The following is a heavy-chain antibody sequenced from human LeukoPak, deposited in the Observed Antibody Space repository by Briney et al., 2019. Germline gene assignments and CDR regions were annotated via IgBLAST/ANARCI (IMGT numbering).Heavy chain of an antibody. D-gene: IGHD3-22*01. Sequence: GGSLRLSCAVSGITLSNYGMSWVRQAPGKGLEWVAGISGSGGSTNYADSVKGRFTISGDNPKNTLYLQMNSLRADDAAVYFCAKRGVVIRVILVGFHKEAYYFDSWGQGALVTVSS. CDR1: GITLSNYG. J-gene: IGHJ4*02. V-gene: IGHV3-23*01. CDR2: ISGSGGST. CDR3: AKRGVVIRVILVGFHKEAYYFDS.